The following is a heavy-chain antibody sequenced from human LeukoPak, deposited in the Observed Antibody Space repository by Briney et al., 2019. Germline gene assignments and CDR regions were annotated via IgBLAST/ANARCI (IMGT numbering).Heavy chain of an antibody. J-gene: IGHJ4*02. CDR3: AGRSYSVDY. CDR1: GFTFSSYS. Sequence: GGSLRLSCAASGFTFSSYSMNWVRQAPGKGLEWVSYISSSSSTIYYAASVKGRFTISRDNAKNSLYLQMNSLRAEDTAVYYCAGRSYSVDYWGQGTLVTVSS. CDR2: ISSSSSTI. V-gene: IGHV3-48*04. D-gene: IGHD1-26*01.